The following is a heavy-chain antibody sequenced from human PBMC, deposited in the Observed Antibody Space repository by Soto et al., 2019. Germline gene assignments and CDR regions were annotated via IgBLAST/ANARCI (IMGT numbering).Heavy chain of an antibody. CDR1: GLTFSASA. CDR3: ALPGIFDV. J-gene: IGHJ3*01. CDR2: VSADSVST. Sequence: PGGSLRLSCAASGLTFSASAMSWVRQAPGKGLEWVSTVSADSVSTYYSHSVKGRFTISRDNSKNMVCLQMNSLSADDTALYYCALPGIFDVWGQGTMVTVSS. V-gene: IGHV3-23*01.